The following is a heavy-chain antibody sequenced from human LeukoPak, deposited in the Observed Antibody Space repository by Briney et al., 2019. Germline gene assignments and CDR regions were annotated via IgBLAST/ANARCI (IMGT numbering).Heavy chain of an antibody. CDR3: SYCSSTSCRGGVSYYSYGMDV. J-gene: IGHJ6*04. CDR1: GCTFSSYA. CDR2: IIPIFGTA. Sequence: GASVKVSCKASGCTFSSYAISWVRQAPGQGLEWMGGIIPIFGTANYAQKFQGRVTITADESTSTAYMELSSLRSEDTAVYYCSYCSSTSCRGGVSYYSYGMDVWGKGTTVTVSS. V-gene: IGHV1-69*13. D-gene: IGHD2-2*01.